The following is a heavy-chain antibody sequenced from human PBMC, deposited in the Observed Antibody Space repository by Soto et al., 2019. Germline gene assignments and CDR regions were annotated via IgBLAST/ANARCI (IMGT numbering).Heavy chain of an antibody. D-gene: IGHD3-16*01. CDR2: IIPIFGTA. V-gene: IGHV1-69*13. CDR1: GGTFSSYA. Sequence: GASVKVSCKASGGTFSSYAISWVRQAPGQGLEWKGGIIPIFGTANYAQKFQGRVTITADESTSTAYMELSSLRSEDTAVYYCARADDVYYYMDVWGKGTTVTVSS. CDR3: ARADDVYYYMDV. J-gene: IGHJ6*03.